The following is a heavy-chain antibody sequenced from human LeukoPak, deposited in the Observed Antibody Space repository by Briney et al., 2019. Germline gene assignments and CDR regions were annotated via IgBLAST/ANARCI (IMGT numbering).Heavy chain of an antibody. CDR2: IKEDGSEK. J-gene: IGHJ4*02. CDR3: ARVLNFGSGSYSRPLDY. CDR1: GFIFSNYR. Sequence: GGSLRLSCAASGFIFSNYRMSWVRQAPGRGLECVANIKEDGSEKSYVDSVMGRFTISRDNAKNSLLLQMNSLSAADTAVYYCARVLNFGSGSYSRPLDYWGQGTLVTVSS. V-gene: IGHV3-7*01. D-gene: IGHD3-10*01.